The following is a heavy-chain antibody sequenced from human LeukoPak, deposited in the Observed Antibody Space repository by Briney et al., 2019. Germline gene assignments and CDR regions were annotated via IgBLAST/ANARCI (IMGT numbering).Heavy chain of an antibody. Sequence: AGGSLRLSCAASGFTFSSYGTHWVRQAPGKGLEWVAFIRYDGSNKYYADSVKGRFTISRDNSKNTLYLQMNSLRAEDTAVYYCAKDGEYYYGSGSYYSDAFDIWGQGAMVTVSS. CDR2: IRYDGSNK. CDR1: GFTFSSYG. CDR3: AKDGEYYYGSGSYYSDAFDI. D-gene: IGHD3-10*01. J-gene: IGHJ3*02. V-gene: IGHV3-30*02.